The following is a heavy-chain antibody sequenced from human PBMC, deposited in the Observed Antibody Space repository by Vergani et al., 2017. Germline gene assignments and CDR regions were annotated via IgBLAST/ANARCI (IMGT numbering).Heavy chain of an antibody. Sequence: EVQLVESGGGLVQPGRSLRLSCAASGFTFSSYSMNWVRQAPGKGLEWVSSISSSSSYIYYADSVKGRFTISRDNAKNSLYLQMNSLRAEDTAVYYCAIQMTTVTTGYFDYWGQGTLVTVSS. CDR2: ISSSSSYI. CDR1: GFTFSSYS. V-gene: IGHV3-21*01. J-gene: IGHJ4*02. CDR3: AIQMTTVTTGYFDY. D-gene: IGHD4-17*01.